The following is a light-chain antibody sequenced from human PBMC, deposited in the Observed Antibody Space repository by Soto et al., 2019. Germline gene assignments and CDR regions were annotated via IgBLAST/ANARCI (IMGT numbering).Light chain of an antibody. CDR3: QQYSNRYT. CDR1: QSVSSS. J-gene: IGKJ2*01. V-gene: IGKV3D-15*01. CDR2: GAS. Sequence: EIVMTQSPATLSVSPGERATLSCRASQSVSSSLAWYQHKPGQAPRLLIYGASIRATGLPGRFSGSGSGTEFTLTISSLQSEDFAAYYCQQYSNRYTFGQGTKLEIK.